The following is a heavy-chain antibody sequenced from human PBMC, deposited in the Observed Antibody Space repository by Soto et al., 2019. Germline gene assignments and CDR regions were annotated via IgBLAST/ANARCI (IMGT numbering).Heavy chain of an antibody. CDR2: ISYDGSNK. CDR1: GLTFSSYG. D-gene: IGHD2-21*01. Sequence: GGSLRLSCAASGLTFSSYGMHWVRQAPGKGLEWVAVISYDGSNKYYADSVKGRFTISRDNSKNTLYLQMNSLRAEDTAVYYCAKDYSALSFGYWGQGTLVTGSS. J-gene: IGHJ4*02. CDR3: AKDYSALSFGY. V-gene: IGHV3-30*18.